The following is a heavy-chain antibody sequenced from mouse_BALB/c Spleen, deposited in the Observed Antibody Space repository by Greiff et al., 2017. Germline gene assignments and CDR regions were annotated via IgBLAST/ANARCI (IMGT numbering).Heavy chain of an antibody. V-gene: IGHV3-2*02. CDR3: ARGAMITRAWFAY. CDR1: GYSITSDYA. Sequence: EVHLVESGPGLVKPSQSLSLTCTVTGYSITSDYAWNWIRQFPGNKLEWMGYISYSGSTSYNPSLKSRISITRDTSKNQFFLQLNSVTTEDTATYDCARGAMITRAWFAYWGQGTLVTVSA. J-gene: IGHJ3*01. D-gene: IGHD2-4*01. CDR2: ISYSGST.